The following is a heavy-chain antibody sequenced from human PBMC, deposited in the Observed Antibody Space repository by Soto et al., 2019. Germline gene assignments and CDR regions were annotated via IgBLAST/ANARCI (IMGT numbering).Heavy chain of an antibody. Sequence: VASVKVSCKASGYTFTGYYMHWVRQAPGQGLEWMGWINPKSGGTNYAQKFQGWVTMTRDTSISTAYMGLSRLRSDDTAVYYCARGPDIVVVVAATHFDYWGQGTLVTV. D-gene: IGHD2-15*01. CDR1: GYTFTGYY. V-gene: IGHV1-2*04. CDR2: INPKSGGT. J-gene: IGHJ4*02. CDR3: ARGPDIVVVVAATHFDY.